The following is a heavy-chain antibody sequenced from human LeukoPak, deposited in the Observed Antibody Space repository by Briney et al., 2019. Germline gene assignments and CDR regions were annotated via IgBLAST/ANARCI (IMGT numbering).Heavy chain of an antibody. CDR2: IRSKANSYAT. J-gene: IGHJ6*02. D-gene: IGHD1-26*01. CDR3: TRLESSGSPVYYYYGMDV. Sequence: GGSLRLSCAASGFTFSGSAMHWVRQASGKGLEWVGRIRSKANSYATAYAASVKGRFTISRDDSKNTAYLQMNSLKTEDTAVYYCTRLESSGSPVYYYYGMDVWGQGTTVTVSS. CDR1: GFTFSGSA. V-gene: IGHV3-73*01.